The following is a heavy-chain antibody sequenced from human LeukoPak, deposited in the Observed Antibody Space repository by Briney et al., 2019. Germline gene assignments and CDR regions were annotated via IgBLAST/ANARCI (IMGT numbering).Heavy chain of an antibody. V-gene: IGHV3-30*04. D-gene: IGHD3-22*01. CDR3: ARDPRDYYYDSSGYLDY. J-gene: IGHJ4*02. CDR1: GFTFSSYA. CDR2: ISYDGSNK. Sequence: PGGSLRLSCAASGFTFSSYAMHWVRQAPGKGLEGGAVISYDGSNKYYADSVKGRFTISRDNSKNTLYLQMNSLRAEDTAVYYCARDPRDYYYDSSGYLDYWGQGTQVTVSS.